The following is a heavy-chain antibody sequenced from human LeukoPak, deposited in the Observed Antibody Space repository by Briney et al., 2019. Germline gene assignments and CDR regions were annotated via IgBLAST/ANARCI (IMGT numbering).Heavy chain of an antibody. J-gene: IGHJ4*02. Sequence: PGGSLRLSCAASGFTFSSYAMSWVRQAPGKGLEWVSAISGSGGGTYYADSVKGRFTISRDNSKNTLYLQMNSLRAEDTAVYYCAKAGIHDDYVWGSSYYFDYWGQGTLVTVSS. CDR2: ISGSGGGT. D-gene: IGHD3-16*01. CDR3: AKAGIHDDYVWGSSYYFDY. V-gene: IGHV3-23*01. CDR1: GFTFSSYA.